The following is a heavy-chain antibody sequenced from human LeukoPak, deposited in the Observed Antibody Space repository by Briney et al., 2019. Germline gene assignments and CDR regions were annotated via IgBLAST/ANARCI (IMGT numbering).Heavy chain of an antibody. CDR1: GFTFSSYA. J-gene: IGHJ5*02. Sequence: GGSLRLSCAASGFTFSSYAMSWVRQAPGKGLEWVSAISGSGGSTYYADSVKGRFTISRDNSKNTLYLQMNSLRAEDTAVYYCPKDQRDIVVVVAATTVAGWFDPWGQGTLVTVSS. CDR2: ISGSGGST. CDR3: PKDQRDIVVVVAATTVAGWFDP. D-gene: IGHD2-15*01. V-gene: IGHV3-23*01.